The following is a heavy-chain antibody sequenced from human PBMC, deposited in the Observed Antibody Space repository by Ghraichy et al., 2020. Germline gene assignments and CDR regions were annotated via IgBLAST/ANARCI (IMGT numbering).Heavy chain of an antibody. CDR3: AKDMGGGSYYPGFDY. V-gene: IGHV3-9*01. Sequence: SLNISCAASGFTFDDYAMHWVRQAPGKGLEWVSGISWNSGSIGYADSVKGRFTISRDNAKNSLYLQMNSLRAEDTALYYCAKDMGGGSYYPGFDYWGQGTLVTVSS. D-gene: IGHD1-26*01. CDR2: ISWNSGSI. J-gene: IGHJ4*02. CDR1: GFTFDDYA.